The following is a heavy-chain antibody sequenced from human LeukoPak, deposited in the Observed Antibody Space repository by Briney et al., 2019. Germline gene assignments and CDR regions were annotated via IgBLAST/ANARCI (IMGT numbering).Heavy chain of an antibody. V-gene: IGHV4-39*01. CDR1: GGSINNSHYY. J-gene: IGHJ2*01. CDR2: IFYSGTT. D-gene: IGHD2-21*02. CDR3: ARHVPSALRVVVVTSDWYFDL. Sequence: SETLSLTCTVSGGSINNSHYYWRWIRQPPGKGLEWIGTIFYSGTTQHNPSLQSRVTMSVDTSKNQFSLNLRSVTAADAALYYCARHVPSALRVVVVTSDWYFDLWGRGTLVSVSS.